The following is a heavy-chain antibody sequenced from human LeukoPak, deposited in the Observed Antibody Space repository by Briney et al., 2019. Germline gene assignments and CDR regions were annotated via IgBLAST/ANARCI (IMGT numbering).Heavy chain of an antibody. D-gene: IGHD3-3*01. V-gene: IGHV3-64*01. J-gene: IGHJ4*02. CDR2: ISSNGGST. CDR3: ARGGYYGSGRYYFDS. CDR1: GFTFSKYA. Sequence: GGSLRLSCAASGFTFSKYAMHWVRQAPGKGLEYVSTISSNGGSTFHANSVKGRFTISRDNAKNTLHLQMNSLRAEDTAVYYCARGGYYGSGRYYFDSWGQGTLVTVSS.